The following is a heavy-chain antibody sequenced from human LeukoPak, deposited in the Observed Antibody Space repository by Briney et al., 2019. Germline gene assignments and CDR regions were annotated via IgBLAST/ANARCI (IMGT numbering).Heavy chain of an antibody. Sequence: PSETLSLTCTVSGGSISSRSYYWGWIRQPPGKGLEWIGSFYYSGITYYNPSLKSRVTISVDASKNLLSLKLSSVTAADTAVYYCARQLTTVTTWGLDYWGQGTLVTASS. D-gene: IGHD4-17*01. V-gene: IGHV4-39*01. CDR2: FYYSGIT. CDR1: GGSISSRSYY. J-gene: IGHJ4*02. CDR3: ARQLTTVTTWGLDY.